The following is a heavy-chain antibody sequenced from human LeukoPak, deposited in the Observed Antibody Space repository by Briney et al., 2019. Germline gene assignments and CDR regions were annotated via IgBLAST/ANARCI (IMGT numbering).Heavy chain of an antibody. CDR1: GDSISSASYY. Sequence: PSETLSLTCTVSGDSISSASYYWSFIRQPPGKGLEWIGSIYYSGSTYYNPSLRSRVTISVDTSKNQFSLNLRSVTAADTAVYYCSRRDCSHTDCFYWYFDLWGRGALLTVSS. V-gene: IGHV4-39*07. CDR2: IYYSGST. D-gene: IGHD2-2*01. CDR3: SRRDCSHTDCFYWYFDL. J-gene: IGHJ2*01.